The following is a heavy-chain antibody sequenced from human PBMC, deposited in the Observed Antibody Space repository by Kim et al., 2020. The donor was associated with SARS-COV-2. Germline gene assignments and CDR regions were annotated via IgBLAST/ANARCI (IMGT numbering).Heavy chain of an antibody. J-gene: IGHJ6*02. CDR3: ASRITMVRGVIGLYGMDV. Sequence: ASVKVSCKASGYTFTSYGISWVRQAPGQGLEWMGWISAYNGNTNYAQKLQGRVTMTTDTSTSTAYMELRSLRSDDTAVYYCASRITMVRGVIGLYGMDVWGQGTTVTVSS. CDR1: GYTFTSYG. CDR2: ISAYNGNT. V-gene: IGHV1-18*01. D-gene: IGHD3-10*01.